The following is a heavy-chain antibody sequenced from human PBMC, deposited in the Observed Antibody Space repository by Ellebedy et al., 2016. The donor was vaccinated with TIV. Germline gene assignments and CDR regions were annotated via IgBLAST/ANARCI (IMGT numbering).Heavy chain of an antibody. V-gene: IGHV3-30-3*01. CDR2: ISYDGTTQ. CDR1: GFTFSSYP. J-gene: IGHJ4*02. Sequence: PGGSLRLSCAASGFTFSSYPIHWVRLAPGKGLEWVTLISYDGTTQYNADSVKGRFTISRDNSKNTVYLQMNSLRREDTALYYCATSAVGHSHGYYFDYWGQGTLVTVSA. CDR3: ATSAVGHSHGYYFDY. D-gene: IGHD5-18*01.